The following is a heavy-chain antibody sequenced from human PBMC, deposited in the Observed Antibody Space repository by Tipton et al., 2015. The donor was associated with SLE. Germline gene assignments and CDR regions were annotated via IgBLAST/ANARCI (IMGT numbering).Heavy chain of an antibody. V-gene: IGHV4-34*01. D-gene: IGHD7-27*01. CDR1: GGSFSGYY. Sequence: TLSLTCAVYGGSFSGYYWSWIRQPPGKGLEWIGKINHSGSTNYNPSLKSRVTISVDTSKNQFSLKLSSVTAADTAVYYCARRETGDEYFDLWGRGTLVTVSS. CDR2: INHSGST. CDR3: ARRETGDEYFDL. J-gene: IGHJ2*01.